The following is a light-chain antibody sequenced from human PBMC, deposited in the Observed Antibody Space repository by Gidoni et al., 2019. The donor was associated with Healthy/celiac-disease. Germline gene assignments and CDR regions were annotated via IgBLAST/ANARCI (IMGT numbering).Light chain of an antibody. CDR2: WAS. Sequence: DIVMTQSPDSLAVSLGERATINRKSSQSVLYSSNNKNYLAWYPQKPGQPPKLLIYWASTRESGVPDRFSGSGSGTDFTLTISSLQAEDVAVYYCQQYYSTPLDFGQGTKLEIK. CDR1: QSVLYSSNNKNY. V-gene: IGKV4-1*01. J-gene: IGKJ2*01. CDR3: QQYYSTPLD.